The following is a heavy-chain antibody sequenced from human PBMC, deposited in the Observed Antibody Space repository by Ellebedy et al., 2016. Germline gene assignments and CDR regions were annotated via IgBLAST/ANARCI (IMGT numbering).Heavy chain of an antibody. CDR2: INHSGST. CDR3: ARASGSYYHFDY. J-gene: IGHJ4*02. V-gene: IGHV4-34*01. CDR1: GGSFSGYY. D-gene: IGHD1-26*01. Sequence: ASETLSLTCAVYGGSFSGYYWSWIRQPPGKGLEWIGEINHSGSTNYNPSLKSRVTISVDTSKNQFSLKLSSVTAADTAVYYCARASGSYYHFDYWGQGTLDTVSS.